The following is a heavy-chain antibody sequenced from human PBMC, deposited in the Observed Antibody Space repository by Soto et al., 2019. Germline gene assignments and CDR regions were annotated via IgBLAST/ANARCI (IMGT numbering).Heavy chain of an antibody. CDR1: GYTFTSYG. CDR3: ARGYDFWSGYYLYGMDV. J-gene: IGHJ6*02. V-gene: IGHV1-18*04. CDR2: ISAYNGNT. D-gene: IGHD3-3*01. Sequence: ASVKVSCKASGYTFTSYGISWVRQAPGQGLEWMGWISAYNGNTNYAQKLQGRVTMTTDTSTSTAYMELRSLRSDDTAVYYCARGYDFWSGYYLYGMDVWGQGTTVTAP.